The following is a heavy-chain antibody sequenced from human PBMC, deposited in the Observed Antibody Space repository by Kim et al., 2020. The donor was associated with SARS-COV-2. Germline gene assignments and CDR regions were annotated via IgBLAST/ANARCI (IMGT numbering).Heavy chain of an antibody. V-gene: IGHV3-30*18. CDR3: AKERACSGGSCYSLRYGMDV. CDR2: ISYDGSNK. D-gene: IGHD2-15*01. J-gene: IGHJ6*02. Sequence: GGSLRLSCAASGFTFSSYGMHWVRQAPGKGLEWVAVISYDGSNKYYADSVKGRFTITRDNSKNTLYLQMNSLRAEDTAVYYCAKERACSGGSCYSLRYGMDVWGQGTTVTVSS. CDR1: GFTFSSYG.